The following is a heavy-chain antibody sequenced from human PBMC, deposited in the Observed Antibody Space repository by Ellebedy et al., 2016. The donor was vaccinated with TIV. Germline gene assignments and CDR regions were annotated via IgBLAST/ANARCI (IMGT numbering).Heavy chain of an antibody. D-gene: IGHD6-6*01. V-gene: IGHV3-30-3*01. CDR2: ISYAGSTK. Sequence: PGGSLRLSCAASGFTFSPYSMKRVRQAPGKGLEWVADISYAGSTKYADSVKGRFTISRDNSKNTLFLQVNSLRAEDTAVYYCMFKGLSARLYWGQGTLVTVSS. CDR3: MFKGLSARLY. CDR1: GFTFSPYS. J-gene: IGHJ1*01.